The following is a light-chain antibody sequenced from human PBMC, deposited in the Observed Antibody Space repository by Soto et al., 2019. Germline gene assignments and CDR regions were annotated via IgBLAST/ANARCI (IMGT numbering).Light chain of an antibody. Sequence: EIVLTQSPGTLSLSPGERATLSCRASQSVSSSYLAWYQQKPGQAPRLLIYGASSRATGIPDRFSGSGSGTDFTLTISRLAPEDSAVYACQQYGSSPIFALGPGTKVDIK. J-gene: IGKJ3*01. CDR2: GAS. V-gene: IGKV3-20*01. CDR3: QQYGSSPIFA. CDR1: QSVSSSY.